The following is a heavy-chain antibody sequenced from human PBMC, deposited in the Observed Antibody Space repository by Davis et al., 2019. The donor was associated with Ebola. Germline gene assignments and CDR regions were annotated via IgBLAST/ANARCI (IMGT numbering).Heavy chain of an antibody. V-gene: IGHV1-3*01. CDR1: GYSFTSYT. J-gene: IGHJ4*02. CDR2: INAGNGHT. CDR3: ARERELLSYYFDY. D-gene: IGHD1-26*01. Sequence: ASVKVSCKASGYSFTSYTLHWVRQAPGQRLEWMGWINAGNGHTKYSQKFQGRVTISRDASASTAYMELSSLGYEDTAVYYCARERELLSYYFDYWGQGTLVTVSS.